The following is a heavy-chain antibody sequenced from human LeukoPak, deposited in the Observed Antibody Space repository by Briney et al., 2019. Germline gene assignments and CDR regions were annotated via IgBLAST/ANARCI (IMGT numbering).Heavy chain of an antibody. CDR2: ISRSGGST. CDR1: GFTFSSYG. J-gene: IGHJ1*01. CDR3: AKEDAEYFQH. V-gene: IGHV3-23*01. Sequence: GGSLRLSCAASGFTFSSYGMSWVRQAPGKGREWVSDISRSGGSTYYADSVKGRFTISRDDSKNTLNLQMNSLRGEDTAVYYCAKEDAEYFQHWGRGTLVTVSS.